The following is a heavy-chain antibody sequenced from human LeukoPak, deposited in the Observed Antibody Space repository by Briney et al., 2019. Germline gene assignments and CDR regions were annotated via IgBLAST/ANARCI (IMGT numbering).Heavy chain of an antibody. V-gene: IGHV4-34*01. CDR1: GGSFSGYY. J-gene: IGHJ5*02. CDR2: INHSGST. CDR3: ARDRGRIIVGAVGWFDP. Sequence: SETLSLTCAVYGGSFSGYYWSWIRQPPGKGLEWIGEINHSGSTYYNPPLKSRVTISVDRSTNQFSLKLSSVTAADTAVYYCARDRGRIIVGAVGWFDPWGQGTLVTVSS. D-gene: IGHD1-26*01.